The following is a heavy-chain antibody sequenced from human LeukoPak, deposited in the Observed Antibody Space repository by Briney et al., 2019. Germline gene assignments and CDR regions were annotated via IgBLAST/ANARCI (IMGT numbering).Heavy chain of an antibody. CDR1: GFTLSTNA. D-gene: IGHD1-26*01. Sequence: GGSLRLSCLTSGFTLSTNAMSWVRQAPGKGLEWISGISGSGASTYYADSVKGRFTISRDDSRNTLFLQMNSLRGDDTAVYYCAKDVGKWESLHFFDYWGQGTLVTVSS. CDR3: AKDVGKWESLHFFDY. V-gene: IGHV3-23*01. J-gene: IGHJ4*02. CDR2: ISGSGAST.